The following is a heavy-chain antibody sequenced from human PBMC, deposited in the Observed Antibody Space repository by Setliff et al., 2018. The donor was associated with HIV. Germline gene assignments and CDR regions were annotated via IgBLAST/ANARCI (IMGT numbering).Heavy chain of an antibody. V-gene: IGHV3-30*04. Sequence: GGSLRLSCAASGFTFSNYAMHWVRQAPGKGLEWVAFISYDGSNKYYADSVKGRFTISRDNSKNTLYLQMNSLRAEDTAVYYCARDQGNYGYWGQGTLVTVSS. J-gene: IGHJ4*02. CDR1: GFTFSNYA. D-gene: IGHD1-7*01. CDR3: ARDQGNYGY. CDR2: ISYDGSNK.